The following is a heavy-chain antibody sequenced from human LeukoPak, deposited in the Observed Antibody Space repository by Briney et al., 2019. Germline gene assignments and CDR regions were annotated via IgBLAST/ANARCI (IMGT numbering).Heavy chain of an antibody. CDR1: GFTFSSYG. J-gene: IGHJ4*02. V-gene: IGHV3-33*01. CDR3: ARDEQYYFDY. CDR2: IWYDGSNK. D-gene: IGHD6-19*01. Sequence: GGSLRLSCAASGFTFSSYGMHWVREAPGKGVEWVAVIWYDGSNKYYADSVRGRFTISRDNSKNTLYLQMNSLRAEDTAVYYCARDEQYYFDYWGQGTLVTVSS.